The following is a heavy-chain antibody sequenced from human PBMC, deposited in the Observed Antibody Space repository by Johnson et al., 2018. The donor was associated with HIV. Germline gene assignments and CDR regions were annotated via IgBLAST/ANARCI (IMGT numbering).Heavy chain of an antibody. V-gene: IGHV3-11*01. CDR1: GFTFSDYY. Sequence: QMQLVESGGGLVKPGGSLRLSCAASGFTFSDYYMSWIRQAPGKGLEWVSYISSSGSTIYSADYVQGRFTISRDNATNSLFLQMNIVRDEDTAVYYCVRGGAVAPSSGFDIWGQGTKVTVSS. D-gene: IGHD6-19*01. J-gene: IGHJ3*02. CDR2: ISSSGSTI. CDR3: VRGGAVAPSSGFDI.